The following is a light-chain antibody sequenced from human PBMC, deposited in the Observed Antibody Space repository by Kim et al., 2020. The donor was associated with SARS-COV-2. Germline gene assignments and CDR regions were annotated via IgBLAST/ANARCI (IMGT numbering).Light chain of an antibody. CDR2: DTY. V-gene: IGKV3-11*01. Sequence: LSPGGRATLSCRASQSVSSHLAWYQQRFGQAPRLLIYDTYNRATGIPARFSGSGSGTDFTLTINSLEPEDFAMYYCQQGTNRPLTFGGGTKVDIK. CDR3: QQGTNRPLT. CDR1: QSVSSH. J-gene: IGKJ4*01.